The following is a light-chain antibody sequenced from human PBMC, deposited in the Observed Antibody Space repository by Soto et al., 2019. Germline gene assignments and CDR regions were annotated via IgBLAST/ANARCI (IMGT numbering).Light chain of an antibody. CDR3: QQYKSYSPIT. Sequence: DIQMTQSPSTLSASVGDTVTITFRASQSILTWLAWYQQKPGKAPKLLIYDASNLQSGVPSRFSGSVSGTEFTLTISSLQPDDFATYYCQQYKSYSPITFGQGTRLE. V-gene: IGKV1-5*01. CDR1: QSILTW. J-gene: IGKJ5*01. CDR2: DAS.